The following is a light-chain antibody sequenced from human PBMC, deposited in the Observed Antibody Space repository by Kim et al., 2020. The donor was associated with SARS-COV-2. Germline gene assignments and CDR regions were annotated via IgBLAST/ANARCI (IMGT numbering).Light chain of an antibody. CDR3: SSYTTSSTVI. V-gene: IGLV2-14*04. CDR2: DVT. J-gene: IGLJ2*01. CDR1: SSDVGNYNF. Sequence: GQSITFSCTGTSSDVGNYNFVSWYQQHPGKAPKLMIYDVTKRPSGVSNRFSGSKSGNTASLTISGLQVEDEADYYCSSYTTSSTVIFGGGTKLTVL.